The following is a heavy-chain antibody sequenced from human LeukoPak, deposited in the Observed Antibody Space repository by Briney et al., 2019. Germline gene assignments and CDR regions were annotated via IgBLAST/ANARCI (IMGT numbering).Heavy chain of an antibody. CDR3: ARDLVVVPDQSRIQLWLDFDY. CDR1: GYTFTGYY. D-gene: IGHD5-18*01. Sequence: GASVKVSCKASGYTFTGYYMHWVRQAPGQELEWMGWINPNSGGTNYAQKFQGRVTMTRDTSISTAYMELSRLRSDDTAVYYCARDLVVVPDQSRIQLWLDFDYWGQGTLVTVSS. V-gene: IGHV1-2*02. CDR2: INPNSGGT. J-gene: IGHJ4*02.